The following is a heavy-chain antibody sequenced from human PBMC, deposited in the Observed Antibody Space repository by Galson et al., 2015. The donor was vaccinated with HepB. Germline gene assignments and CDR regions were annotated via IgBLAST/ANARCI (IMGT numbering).Heavy chain of an antibody. J-gene: IGHJ6*02. CDR2: IYPADSDT. CDR3: ARRGYSYGSSTGDYYYGMDV. Sequence: QSGAEVKKPGESLKISCKGSGYSFSSYWIGWVRQMPGKGLEWMGIIYPADSDTRYSPSFQGQVTISADKSVSTAYLQWSSLKASDTAMYYCARRGYSYGSSTGDYYYGMDVWGQGTTVTVSS. D-gene: IGHD5-18*01. V-gene: IGHV5-51*01. CDR1: GYSFSSYW.